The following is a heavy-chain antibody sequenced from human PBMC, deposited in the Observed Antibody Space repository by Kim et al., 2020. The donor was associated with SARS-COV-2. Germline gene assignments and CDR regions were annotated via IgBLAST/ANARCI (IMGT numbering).Heavy chain of an antibody. V-gene: IGHV3-23*01. CDR1: GFTFSSYA. D-gene: IGHD2-15*01. CDR2: ISGSGGST. Sequence: GGSLRLSCAASGFTFSSYAMSWVRQAPGKGLEWVSAISGSGGSTYYADSVKGRFTISRDNSKNTLYLQMNSLRAEDTAVYYCAKAGYCSGGSCYSENGMDVWGQGTTVTVSS. J-gene: IGHJ6*02. CDR3: AKAGYCSGGSCYSENGMDV.